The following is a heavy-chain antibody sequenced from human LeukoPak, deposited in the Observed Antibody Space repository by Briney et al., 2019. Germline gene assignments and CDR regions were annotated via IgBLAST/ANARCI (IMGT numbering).Heavy chain of an antibody. Sequence: GGSLRLSCAASGFTFSSYAMSWVRQAPGKGLEWVSAISGSGGSTHYADSVEGRFTISRDNSKNTLYLQMNSLRAEDTAVYYCTRGLQQLFYGMDVWGQGTTVTVSS. V-gene: IGHV3-23*01. D-gene: IGHD6-13*01. CDR1: GFTFSSYA. J-gene: IGHJ6*02. CDR3: TRGLQQLFYGMDV. CDR2: ISGSGGST.